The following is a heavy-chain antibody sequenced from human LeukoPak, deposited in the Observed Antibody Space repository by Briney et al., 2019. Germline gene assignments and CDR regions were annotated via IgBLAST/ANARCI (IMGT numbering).Heavy chain of an antibody. V-gene: IGHV5-51*01. CDR3: ARREDGGKHFDY. CDR1: GNSFTSYW. J-gene: IGHJ4*02. D-gene: IGHD4-23*01. CDR2: NYPGDSDN. Sequence: GESLKTSCKTSGNSFTSYWITWVRQMPGKGVEWVGINYPGDSDNTYSAFFQGQVTISADKSINTAYLQLSSLKASDTAMYYCARREDGGKHFDYWGQGTLVTVSS.